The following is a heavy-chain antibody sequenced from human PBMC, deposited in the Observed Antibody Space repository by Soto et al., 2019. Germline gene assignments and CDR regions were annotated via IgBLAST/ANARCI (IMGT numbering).Heavy chain of an antibody. CDR3: ARTPSQSRDGYSDFDP. J-gene: IGHJ5*02. Sequence: GGSLRLSCAASGFTFSSYSMNWVRQAPGKGLEWVSSISSSSSYIYYADSVKGRFTISRDNAKNSLYLQMNSLRAEDTAVYYCARTPSQSRDGYSDFDPWGQGTLVTVSS. CDR2: ISSSSSYI. D-gene: IGHD4-17*01. V-gene: IGHV3-21*01. CDR1: GFTFSSYS.